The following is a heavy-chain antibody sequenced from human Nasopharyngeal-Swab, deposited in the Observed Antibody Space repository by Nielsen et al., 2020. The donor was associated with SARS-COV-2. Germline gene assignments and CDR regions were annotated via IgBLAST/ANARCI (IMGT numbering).Heavy chain of an antibody. Sequence: GESLKISCEGSGFFYTNYWIAWVRQVPGKGLEWLGIIYPADSDTRYNPSFQGQVTISADKSIRTAYLQWKSLKASDSAMYYCAWGGDAFDIWGQGTMVTVSS. V-gene: IGHV5-51*01. J-gene: IGHJ3*02. CDR3: AWGGDAFDI. CDR1: GFFYTNYW. D-gene: IGHD3-16*01. CDR2: IYPADSDT.